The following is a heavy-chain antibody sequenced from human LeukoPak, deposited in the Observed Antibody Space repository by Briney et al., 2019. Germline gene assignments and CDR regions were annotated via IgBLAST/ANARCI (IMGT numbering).Heavy chain of an antibody. Sequence: GGSLRLSCAASGFTFSDYYMSWVRQAPGTGLEWVSYISSSGSIIYYADSVKGRFTISRDNAKNSLYVQMTSLRAEDTAIYYCARGDRSSYYYFDYWGQGTPVTVSS. V-gene: IGHV3-11*01. CDR3: ARGDRSSYYYFDY. CDR1: GFTFSDYY. D-gene: IGHD6-13*01. J-gene: IGHJ4*02. CDR2: ISSSGSII.